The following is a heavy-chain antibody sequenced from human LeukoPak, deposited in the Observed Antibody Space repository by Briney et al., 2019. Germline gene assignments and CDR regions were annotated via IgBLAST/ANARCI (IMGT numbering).Heavy chain of an antibody. CDR2: IGGSGGST. Sequence: GGTLRLPCAASGFTFSSYAMSWVRQAPGKGLEWVSAIGGSGGSTYYADSVKGRFTISRDNSKNTLYLQMNSLRAEDTAVYYCAKDQIIAAAGLFDYWGQGTLVTVSS. CDR1: GFTFSSYA. CDR3: AKDQIIAAAGLFDY. V-gene: IGHV3-23*01. D-gene: IGHD6-13*01. J-gene: IGHJ4*02.